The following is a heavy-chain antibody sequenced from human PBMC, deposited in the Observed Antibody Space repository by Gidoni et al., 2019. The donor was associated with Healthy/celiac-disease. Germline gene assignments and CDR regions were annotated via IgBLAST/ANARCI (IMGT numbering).Heavy chain of an antibody. CDR1: GGAISSRSYY. D-gene: IGHD3-3*01. J-gene: IGHJ6*02. CDR2: ISYSGST. Sequence: QLQLQESGPGLVKPSETLSLTCTVSGGAISSRSYYWGWIRQPPGKGLEWIGSISYSGSTYYNPSLKSRVTISVDTSKNQFSLKLSSVTAADTAVYYCARPGGITIFGSGMDVWGQGTTVTVSS. V-gene: IGHV4-39*01. CDR3: ARPGGITIFGSGMDV.